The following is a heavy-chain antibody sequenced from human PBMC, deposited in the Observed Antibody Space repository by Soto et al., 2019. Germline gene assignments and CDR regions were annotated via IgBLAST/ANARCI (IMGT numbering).Heavy chain of an antibody. Sequence: PSETLSLTCTVSGGSISSSSYYWGWIRQPPGKGLEWIGSIYYSGSTYYNPSLKSRVTISVDTSKNQFSLKLSSVTAADTAVYYGASLGVFGCRGGSCWGTTLYYFDYGGQEPLVPVPS. CDR2: IYYSGST. V-gene: IGHV4-39*01. CDR1: GGSISSSSYY. D-gene: IGHD2-15*01. CDR3: ASLGVFGCRGGSCWGTTLYYFDY. J-gene: IGHJ4*02.